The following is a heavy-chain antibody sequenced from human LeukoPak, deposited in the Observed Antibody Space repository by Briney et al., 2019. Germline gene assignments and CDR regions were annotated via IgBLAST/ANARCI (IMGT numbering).Heavy chain of an antibody. CDR2: IYHSGST. J-gene: IGHJ3*02. CDR3: ARALQPGVYAFDI. CDR1: GVSISSYY. D-gene: IGHD6-13*01. V-gene: IGHV4-59*01. Sequence: SETLSLTCTVSGVSISSYYWTWIRQPPGEGLEWIGYIYHSGSTNYNPSLKSRVTISVDTSKNQFSLKVSSVTAADTAVYYCARALQPGVYAFDIWGQGTMVTVSS.